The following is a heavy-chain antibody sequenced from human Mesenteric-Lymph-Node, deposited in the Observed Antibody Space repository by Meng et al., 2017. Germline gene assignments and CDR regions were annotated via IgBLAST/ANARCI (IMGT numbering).Heavy chain of an antibody. CDR1: GYSFTNYTM. J-gene: IGHJ4*02. CDR3: LRGASGSV. V-gene: IGHV4-28*03. Sequence: QGHVVESGSSLVKPAASVSLTCEVSGYSFTNYTMWALGRQPGGKGVGMVWIIPHSGSRAYTPSLKSRVSMSLDKSNSQFSLKMTSLTAADTAVYHCLRGASGSVWGQGTLVTVSS. D-gene: IGHD3-10*01. CDR2: IPHSGSR.